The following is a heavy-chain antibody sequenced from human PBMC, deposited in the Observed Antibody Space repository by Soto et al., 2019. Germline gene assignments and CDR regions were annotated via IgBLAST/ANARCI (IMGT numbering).Heavy chain of an antibody. CDR3: TRGLDYSTNYYYGMDV. D-gene: IGHD4-4*01. CDR2: IRSKAYGGTT. Sequence: GGSLRLSCTASGFTFCDYAMSWVRQAPGKGLEWVGFIRSKAYGGTTEYAASVKGRFTISRDDSKSIAYLKMNSLKTEDTAVYYCTRGLDYSTNYYYGMDVWGQGTTVTVSS. J-gene: IGHJ6*02. CDR1: GFTFCDYA. V-gene: IGHV3-49*04.